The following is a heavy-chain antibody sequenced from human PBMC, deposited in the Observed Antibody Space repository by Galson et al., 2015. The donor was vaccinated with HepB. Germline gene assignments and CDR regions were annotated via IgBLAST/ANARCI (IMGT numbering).Heavy chain of an antibody. V-gene: IGHV3-74*01. CDR1: GFTFSSYW. D-gene: IGHD3-10*01. CDR3: ARDVTMVRGVTTQMSYYYYGMAV. J-gene: IGHJ6*02. Sequence: SLRLSCAASGFTFSSYWMHWVRQAPGKGLVWVSRINSDGSSTSYADSVKGRFTISRDNAKNTLYLQMNSLRAEDTAVYYCARDVTMVRGVTTQMSYYYYGMAVWGHGTTVTVSS. CDR2: INSDGSST.